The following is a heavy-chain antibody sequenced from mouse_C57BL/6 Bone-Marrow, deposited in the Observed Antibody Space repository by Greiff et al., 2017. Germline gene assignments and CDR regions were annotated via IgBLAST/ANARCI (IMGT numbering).Heavy chain of an antibody. D-gene: IGHD2-1*01. CDR1: GYTFTDYE. V-gene: IGHV1-15*01. J-gene: IGHJ1*03. CDR2: IDPETGGT. CDR3: TRGSFYPYWDFDV. Sequence: QVQLQQSGAELVRPGASVTLSCKASGYTFTDYEMHWVKQTPVRGLEWIGAIDPETGGTAYNQKFKGKAILTADKSSSTAYMELRSLTSEDSAVYYCTRGSFYPYWDFDVWGTGTTVTVSS.